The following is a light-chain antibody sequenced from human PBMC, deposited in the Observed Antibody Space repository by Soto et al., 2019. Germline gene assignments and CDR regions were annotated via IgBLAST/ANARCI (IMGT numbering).Light chain of an antibody. J-gene: IGKJ4*01. Sequence: EIVMTQSPATLSVSPGERATLSCRASQSVSSNLAWYQQKPGQAPRLLIYGASTRATGIPARFSGSGSGTEFTLTISSLQSEDFAVYYGQQYNNWLALTFGGGTKVDIK. CDR2: GAS. CDR1: QSVSSN. CDR3: QQYNNWLALT. V-gene: IGKV3-15*01.